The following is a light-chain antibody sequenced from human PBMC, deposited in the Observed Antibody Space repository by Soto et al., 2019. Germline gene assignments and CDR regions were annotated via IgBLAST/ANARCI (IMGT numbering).Light chain of an antibody. CDR2: DAS. CDR3: QQYDNLPIT. V-gene: IGKV1-33*01. CDR1: QDISNY. J-gene: IGKJ5*01. Sequence: DIQMTQSPSSLSASVGDRVTITCQASQDISNYLNWYQQKPGKAPKLLIYDASNLETGVPSRFSGSGSGTDFTSTISSLQPEYIATYYGQQYDNLPITFGQGTRLEIK.